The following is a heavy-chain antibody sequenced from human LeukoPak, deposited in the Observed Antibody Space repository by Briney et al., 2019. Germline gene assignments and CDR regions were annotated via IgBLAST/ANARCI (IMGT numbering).Heavy chain of an antibody. V-gene: IGHV1-69*13. D-gene: IGHD3-3*01. CDR2: IIPIFGTA. Sequence: GASVKVSCKASGGTFSSYAISWVRQAPGQGLEWVGGIIPIFGTANYAQKFQGRVTITADESTSTAYMELSSLRSEDTAVYYCARDLSPPHYDSWSGYYRGYFDYWGQGTLVTVSS. CDR1: GGTFSSYA. CDR3: ARDLSPPHYDSWSGYYRGYFDY. J-gene: IGHJ4*02.